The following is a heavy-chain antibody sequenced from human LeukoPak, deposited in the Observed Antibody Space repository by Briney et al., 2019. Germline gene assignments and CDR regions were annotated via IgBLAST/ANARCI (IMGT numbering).Heavy chain of an antibody. V-gene: IGHV3-23*01. CDR3: AKGKQQLDSSFDY. D-gene: IGHD6-13*01. Sequence: GGSLRLSCVASGFTFNNYAMTWVRLAPGKGLEWVSSISVSGGSTYYADSVKGRFTISRDNSKNTMYLQMNSLRAEDTAVYYCAKGKQQLDSSFDYWGQGTLVTVSS. CDR1: GFTFNNYA. CDR2: ISVSGGST. J-gene: IGHJ4*02.